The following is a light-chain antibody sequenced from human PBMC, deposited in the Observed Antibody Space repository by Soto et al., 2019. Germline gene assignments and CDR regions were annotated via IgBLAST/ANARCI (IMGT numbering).Light chain of an antibody. J-gene: IGKJ1*01. Sequence: IQMTQSPSTLSASVGDRVTITCRASQSIRSWLAWYQQKPGKAPKLLIYDASSLESGVPSRFSGSGSGTEFTLTISSLQPDDFATYYCQQYNSYSTFGQGTKGDIK. V-gene: IGKV1-5*01. CDR3: QQYNSYST. CDR1: QSIRSW. CDR2: DAS.